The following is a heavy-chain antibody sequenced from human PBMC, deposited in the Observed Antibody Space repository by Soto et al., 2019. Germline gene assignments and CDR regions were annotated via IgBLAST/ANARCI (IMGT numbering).Heavy chain of an antibody. V-gene: IGHV1-46*01. J-gene: IGHJ4*02. CDR2: LEPSGGST. CDR3: AREVALIVATPNPKDY. D-gene: IGHD5-12*01. CDR1: GYYFTGYY. Sequence: SSKVSCKASGYYFTGYYLQWVRQSPGQGLEWMGILEPSGGSTSYAQKFQGRVTMTTDTSTSTVYMELSILRSEDTAVYYCAREVALIVATPNPKDYWGQGTLVTVSS.